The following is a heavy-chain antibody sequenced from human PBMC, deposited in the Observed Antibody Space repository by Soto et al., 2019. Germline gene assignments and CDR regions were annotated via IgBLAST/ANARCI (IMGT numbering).Heavy chain of an antibody. Sequence: EVQLLESGGGLVQPGGSLRLSCAASGFTFSSYAMSWVRQAPGKGLEWVSAISGSGGSTYYADSVKGRFTISRDNSKNTLYLQMNSLRAEDTAVYYCARDGADYYDNSGYYGDGMDVWGQGTTVTVSS. D-gene: IGHD3-22*01. J-gene: IGHJ6*02. CDR1: GFTFSSYA. V-gene: IGHV3-23*01. CDR2: ISGSGGST. CDR3: ARDGADYYDNSGYYGDGMDV.